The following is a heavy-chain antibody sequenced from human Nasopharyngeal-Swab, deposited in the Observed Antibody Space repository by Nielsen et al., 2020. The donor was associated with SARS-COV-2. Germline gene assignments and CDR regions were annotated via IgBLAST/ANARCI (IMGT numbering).Heavy chain of an antibody. J-gene: IGHJ4*02. CDR1: GFTFDDYA. D-gene: IGHD3-22*01. Sequence: SLKISCAASGFTFDDYALHWVRQAPGQGLEWVSGISWNSGSIGYADSVKGRFTISRDNAKNSLYLQMNSLRAEDTALYYCAKDSHAIYYDSSGYYHYWGQGTLVTVSS. CDR2: ISWNSGSI. V-gene: IGHV3-9*01. CDR3: AKDSHAIYYDSSGYYHY.